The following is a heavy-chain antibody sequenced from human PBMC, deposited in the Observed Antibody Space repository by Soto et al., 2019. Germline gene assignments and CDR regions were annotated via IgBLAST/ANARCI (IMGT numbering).Heavy chain of an antibody. J-gene: IGHJ4*02. CDR1: GFTFSDYY. Sequence: QVQLVESGGGLVKPGGSLRLSCAVSGFTFSDYYMTWIRQAPGKGMERVSYISSRTSHTNYADSVKGRFTISRDNAKNSLFLQMNSLRAEDTAVYYCSRVRGAAADYFDFWGQGTLVTVSS. CDR3: SRVRGAAADYFDF. CDR2: ISSRTSHT. D-gene: IGHD6-13*01. V-gene: IGHV3-11*05.